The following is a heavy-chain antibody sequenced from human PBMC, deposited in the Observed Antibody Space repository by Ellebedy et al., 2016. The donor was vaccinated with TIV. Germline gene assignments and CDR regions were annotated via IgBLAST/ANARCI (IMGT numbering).Heavy chain of an antibody. D-gene: IGHD2/OR15-2a*01. CDR3: AGAYFGDPHWFDP. CDR2: INHSGST. CDR1: GGPFSGYY. J-gene: IGHJ5*02. V-gene: IGHV4-34*10. Sequence: MPSETLSLTCGVYGGPFSGYYWSWIRHPPGKGLEWLGEINHSGSTNYNPSVKSRITMSVYTHREQFSLKLSSVTAADTAIYFCAGAYFGDPHWFDPWGQGIPVTVSS.